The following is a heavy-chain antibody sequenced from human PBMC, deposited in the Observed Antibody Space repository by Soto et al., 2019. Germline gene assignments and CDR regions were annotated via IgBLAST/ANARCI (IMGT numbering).Heavy chain of an antibody. CDR3: AKAIAARRFVFDY. D-gene: IGHD6-6*01. V-gene: IGHV3-23*01. CDR2: IRGSGSGT. CDR1: GFTFSSYA. J-gene: IGHJ4*02. Sequence: GSLRLSCAASGFTFSSYAMSWVRQAPGKGLEWVSNIRGSGSGTYYADSVKGRFTISRDNAKNTLYLQMNSLRAEDTAVYYCAKAIAARRFVFDYWGQGTLVTVSS.